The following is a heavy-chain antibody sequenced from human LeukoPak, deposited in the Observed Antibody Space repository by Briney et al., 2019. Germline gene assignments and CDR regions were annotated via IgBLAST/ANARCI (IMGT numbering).Heavy chain of an antibody. CDR2: IYYSGST. D-gene: IGHD6-19*01. V-gene: IGHV4-39*01. CDR3: ARRLPAGNTNFDY. Sequence: SETLSLTCTVSGGSISSGSYYWGWIRQPPGKGLEWIGSIYYSGSTYYNPSLKSRVTISVDTSKNQFSLKLNSVTAADTAVYYCARRLPAGNTNFDYWGQGTLVTVSS. CDR1: GGSISSGSYY. J-gene: IGHJ4*02.